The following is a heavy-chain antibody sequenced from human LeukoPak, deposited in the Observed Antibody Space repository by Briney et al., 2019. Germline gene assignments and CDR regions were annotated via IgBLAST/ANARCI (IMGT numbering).Heavy chain of an antibody. D-gene: IGHD6-13*01. Sequence: PSETLSLTCTVSGGSISSGSYYWSWIRQPAGKGLEWIGRIYTSGSTNYNPSLKSRVTMSVDTSKNQFSLKLGSVTAADTAVYYYARDLLEGQQLVLGRFDPWGQGTLVTVSS. CDR2: IYTSGST. J-gene: IGHJ5*02. CDR1: GGSISSGSYY. CDR3: ARDLLEGQQLVLGRFDP. V-gene: IGHV4-61*02.